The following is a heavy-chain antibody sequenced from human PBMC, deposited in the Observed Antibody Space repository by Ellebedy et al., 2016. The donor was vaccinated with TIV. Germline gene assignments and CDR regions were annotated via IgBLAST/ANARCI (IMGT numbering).Heavy chain of an antibody. J-gene: IGHJ6*02. CDR2: ISNTGTT. Sequence: SETLSLXXSVSGGSINIKNYYWGWIRQPPGKGLEWIGAISNTGTTHYNESLKSRVTLSVDTSKNQFSLKLTSVTATDTAVYYCVRRENWHYGVWGHGTAVTVSS. D-gene: IGHD1-7*01. V-gene: IGHV4-39*01. CDR3: VRRENWHYGV. CDR1: GGSINIKNYY.